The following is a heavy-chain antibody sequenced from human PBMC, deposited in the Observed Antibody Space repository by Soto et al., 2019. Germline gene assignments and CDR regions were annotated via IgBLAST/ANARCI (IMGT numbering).Heavy chain of an antibody. CDR3: ARAGGTTVTGLWHFDS. V-gene: IGHV3-33*01. CDR2: IWYDGTQT. Sequence: QVQLEESGGGVVQPGRSLRLSCEASGFTFNTYSMHWVRQPPGKGLAWLAAIWYDGTQTYYADSVKGRFIISRDNSKKTLYLEMNSLRAEDTAVYYCARAGGTTVTGLWHFDSWGQGTLVTVSS. CDR1: GFTFNTYS. D-gene: IGHD4-17*01. J-gene: IGHJ4*02.